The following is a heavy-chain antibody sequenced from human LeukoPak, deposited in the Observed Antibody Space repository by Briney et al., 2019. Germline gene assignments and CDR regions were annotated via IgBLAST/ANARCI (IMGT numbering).Heavy chain of an antibody. CDR2: ISDIGPNT. V-gene: IGHV3-23*01. CDR1: GFTFSSYW. Sequence: GGSLRLSCAASGFTFSSYWMSWVRQAPGKGLEWVSSISDIGPNTYYAASVKGRFTISRDTSKNTLYLQMNSLRAEDTAIYYCTKRLSLRFDAFDIWGPGTMVTVSS. CDR3: TKRLSLRFDAFDI. J-gene: IGHJ3*02. D-gene: IGHD3-3*01.